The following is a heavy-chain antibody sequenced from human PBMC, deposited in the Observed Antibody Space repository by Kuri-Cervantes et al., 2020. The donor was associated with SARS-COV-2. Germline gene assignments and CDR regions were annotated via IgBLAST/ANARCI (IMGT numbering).Heavy chain of an antibody. Sequence: ATLSLSCAASGFTFSSYAMSWVRQAPGKGLEWVSAISGSGGSTYYADSVKGRFTISRDNSKNTLYLKMNSLRAEDRTVYYCAKEGFISALGGWFDPWGQGTLVTVSS. D-gene: IGHD1-26*01. J-gene: IGHJ5*02. CDR1: GFTFSSYA. CDR2: ISGSGGST. V-gene: IGHV3-23*01. CDR3: AKEGFISALGGWFDP.